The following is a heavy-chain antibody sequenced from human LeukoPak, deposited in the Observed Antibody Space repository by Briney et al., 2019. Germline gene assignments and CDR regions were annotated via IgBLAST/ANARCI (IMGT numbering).Heavy chain of an antibody. J-gene: IGHJ4*02. CDR2: IYYSGST. CDR1: GGSINSYY. D-gene: IGHD6-13*01. V-gene: IGHV4-59*08. CDR3: ARHGRQQPLDY. Sequence: PSETLSLTCTVSGGSINSYYWSWIRQPPGKGLEWIGYIYYSGSTNYNPSLKSRVTVSVDTPNNQLSLKLSSVTAADTAVYYCARHGRQQPLDYWGQGTLLTVSS.